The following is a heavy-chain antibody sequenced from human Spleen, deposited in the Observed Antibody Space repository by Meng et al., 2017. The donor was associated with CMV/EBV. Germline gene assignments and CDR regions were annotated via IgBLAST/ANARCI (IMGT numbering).Heavy chain of an antibody. J-gene: IGHJ4*02. V-gene: IGHV1-46*01. Sequence: ASVKVSCKASGYYFTDYYIHWVRQAPGQGLEWMGMINPSGGSTHYAQKFQGRVTLTRDTSTSTVYMQLSSLRSEDTAVYYCARGRTRPRYSSGWYSLDYWGQGTLVTVSS. CDR3: ARGRTRPRYSSGWYSLDY. CDR1: GYYFTDYY. CDR2: INPSGGST. D-gene: IGHD6-19*01.